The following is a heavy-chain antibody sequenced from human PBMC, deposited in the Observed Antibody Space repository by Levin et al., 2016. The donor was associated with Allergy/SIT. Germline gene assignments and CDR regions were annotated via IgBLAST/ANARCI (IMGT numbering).Heavy chain of an antibody. CDR1: GGSISSGSYY. CDR3: ATGYGSSWSDY. V-gene: IGHV4-61*02. CDR2: ISTSGST. J-gene: IGHJ4*02. Sequence: SETLSLTCTVSGGSISSGSYYLSWIRQPAGKGLEYIGLISTSGSTNYNPSLKSRVTISVDTSKNQFSLKLSSVTAADTAVYYCATGYGSSWSDYWGQGTLVTVSS. D-gene: IGHD6-13*01.